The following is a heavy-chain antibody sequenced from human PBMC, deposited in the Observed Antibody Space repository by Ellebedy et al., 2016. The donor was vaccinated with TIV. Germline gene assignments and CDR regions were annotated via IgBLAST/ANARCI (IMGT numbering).Heavy chain of an antibody. V-gene: IGHV3-74*01. Sequence: GGSLRLSXAASGFTFSSYWMHWVRQAPGKGLVWVSRINSDGSSTSYADSVKGRFTISRDNAKNTLYLQMNSLRAEDTAVYYCAREDSSGYYAFDYWGQGTLVTVSS. CDR3: AREDSSGYYAFDY. CDR1: GFTFSSYW. J-gene: IGHJ4*02. CDR2: INSDGSST. D-gene: IGHD3-22*01.